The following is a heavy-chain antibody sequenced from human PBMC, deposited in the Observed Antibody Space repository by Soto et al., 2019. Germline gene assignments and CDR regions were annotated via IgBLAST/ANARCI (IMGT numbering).Heavy chain of an antibody. CDR2: ISYDGSNK. CDR3: ARDIGGTHPYFDY. V-gene: IGHV3-30*03. J-gene: IGHJ4*02. D-gene: IGHD1-26*01. CDR1: GFTFSSYG. Sequence: GGSLRLSCAASGFTFSSYGMHWVRQAPGKGPEWVAVISYDGSNKYYADSVKGRFTISRDNSKNTLYLQMNSLRAEDTAVYYCARDIGGTHPYFDYWGQGTLVTVSS.